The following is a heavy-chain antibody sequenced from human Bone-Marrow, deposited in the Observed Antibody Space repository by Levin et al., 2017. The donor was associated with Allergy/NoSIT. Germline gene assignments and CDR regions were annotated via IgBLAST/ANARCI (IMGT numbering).Heavy chain of an antibody. D-gene: IGHD3-22*01. Sequence: PGGSLRLSCAASGFIFSNYAMNWVRQAPGKGLEWVSQISGSGGNTHYADSVKGRFTFSRDNSKNTLYLQMNSLRAEDTAVYYCAGYDTSAYHSPFHYWGQGTLVTVSS. J-gene: IGHJ4*02. V-gene: IGHV3-23*01. CDR1: GFIFSNYA. CDR3: AGYDTSAYHSPFHY. CDR2: ISGSGGNT.